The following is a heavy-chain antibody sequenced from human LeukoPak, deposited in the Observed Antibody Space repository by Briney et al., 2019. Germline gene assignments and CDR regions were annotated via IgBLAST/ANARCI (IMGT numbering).Heavy chain of an antibody. CDR1: GFTFSDYY. CDR2: ISSSGSTI. J-gene: IGHJ4*02. D-gene: IGHD4-23*01. Sequence: GGSLRLSCAASGFTFSDYYMSWIRQAPGKGLEWVSYISSSGSTIYYADSVKGRFTISRDNAESSLYLQMNSLRAEDTAVYYCANSVGNFRHFDSWGQGTLVTVSS. V-gene: IGHV3-11*04. CDR3: ANSVGNFRHFDS.